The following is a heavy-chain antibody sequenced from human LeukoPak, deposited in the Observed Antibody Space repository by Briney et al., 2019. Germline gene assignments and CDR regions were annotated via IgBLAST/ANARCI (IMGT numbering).Heavy chain of an antibody. CDR2: IIPILGIA. D-gene: IGHD3-3*01. V-gene: IGHV1-69*02. Sequence: SAKVSCKASGGTFSSYTISWVRQAPGQGLEWMGRIIPILGIANYAQKFQGRVTITADKSTSTAYMELSSLRSEDTAVYYCARGWSGYSSYYYYYYMDVWGKGTTVTVSS. J-gene: IGHJ6*03. CDR3: ARGWSGYSSYYYYYYMDV. CDR1: GGTFSSYT.